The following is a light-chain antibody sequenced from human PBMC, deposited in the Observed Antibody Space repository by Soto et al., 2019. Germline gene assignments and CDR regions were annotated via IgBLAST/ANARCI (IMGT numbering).Light chain of an antibody. Sequence: QSVLTQPPSASGTPGQRVTISCSGSSSNIGSNTVNWYQQLPGTAPKLLIYSNNQRPSGVPDRFSGSKSGTSASLAISGLQSEDEADYYCAAWDDSMNGLVFGNGTKVTV. V-gene: IGLV1-44*01. J-gene: IGLJ1*01. CDR1: SSNIGSNT. CDR3: AAWDDSMNGLV. CDR2: SNN.